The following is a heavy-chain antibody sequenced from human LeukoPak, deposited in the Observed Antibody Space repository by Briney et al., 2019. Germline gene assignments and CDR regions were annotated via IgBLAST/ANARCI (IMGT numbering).Heavy chain of an antibody. CDR1: GFTFSDYY. Sequence: GGSLRLSCAASGFTFSDYYMSWIRQAPGKGLEWVSYISSSGSTIYYADSVKGRFTISRDNAKNSLYLQMNSLRAEDTAVYYCASMVYYYDSSGYYRYWGQGTLVTVSS. CDR3: ASMVYYYDSSGYYRY. D-gene: IGHD3-22*01. CDR2: ISSSGSTI. V-gene: IGHV3-11*01. J-gene: IGHJ4*02.